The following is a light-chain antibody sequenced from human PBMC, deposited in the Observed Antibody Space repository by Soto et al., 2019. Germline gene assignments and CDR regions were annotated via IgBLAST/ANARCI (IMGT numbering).Light chain of an antibody. Sequence: QSALTQPASVSGSPGQSITISCTGTSSDAGSYNLVSWYQHHPGKAPKLMIYEGSKRPLGVSNRFSGSKSGNTASLTISGLQAEDEADYYCCSYAGSSTFGVVFGGGTKLTVL. J-gene: IGLJ2*01. V-gene: IGLV2-23*03. CDR2: EGS. CDR1: SSDAGSYNL. CDR3: CSYAGSSTFGVV.